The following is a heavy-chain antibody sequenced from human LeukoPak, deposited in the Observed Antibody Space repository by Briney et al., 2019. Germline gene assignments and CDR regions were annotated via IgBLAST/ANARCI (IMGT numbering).Heavy chain of an antibody. CDR1: GYSISSDYY. Sequence: SSETLSLTCPVSGYSISSDYYWGWIRQPPGKGLEWIASTYHSVRTYYNPSLKSRVTISVDTSKNQFSLKLSSVTAADTAVYYCASMDTAMVNYYYYYMDVWGKGTTVTVSS. D-gene: IGHD5-18*01. CDR3: ASMDTAMVNYYYYYMDV. J-gene: IGHJ6*03. CDR2: TYHSVRT. V-gene: IGHV4-38-2*01.